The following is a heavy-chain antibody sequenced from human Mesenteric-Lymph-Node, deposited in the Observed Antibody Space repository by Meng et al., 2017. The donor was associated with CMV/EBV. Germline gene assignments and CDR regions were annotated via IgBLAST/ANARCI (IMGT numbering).Heavy chain of an antibody. Sequence: GGSLKISCAASGFTVSSNYMSWVRQDPGKGLEWVSFVDNSGTQKDYVDSVKGRFTISRDNAKNSLYLQMNSLRVEDTAVYYCAGSSDGHYYAFKVLDVWGQGTMVTVSS. CDR3: AGSSDGHYYAFKVLDV. CDR1: GFTVSSNY. CDR2: VDNSGTQK. V-gene: IGHV3-21*06. D-gene: IGHD3-22*01. J-gene: IGHJ3*01.